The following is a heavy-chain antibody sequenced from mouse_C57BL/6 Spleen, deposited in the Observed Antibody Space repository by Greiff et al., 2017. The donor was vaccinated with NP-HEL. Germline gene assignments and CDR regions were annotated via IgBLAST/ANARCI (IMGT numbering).Heavy chain of an antibody. J-gene: IGHJ2*01. CDR1: GYTFTDYE. Sequence: VKLQESGAELVRPGASVTLSCKASGYTFTDYEMHWVKQTPVHGLEWIGAIDPETGGTAYNQKFKGKAILTADKSSSTAYMELRSLTSEDSAVYYCTRERGYATGGNYWGQGTTLTVSS. D-gene: IGHD2-2*01. CDR2: IDPETGGT. CDR3: TRERGYATGGNY. V-gene: IGHV1-15*01.